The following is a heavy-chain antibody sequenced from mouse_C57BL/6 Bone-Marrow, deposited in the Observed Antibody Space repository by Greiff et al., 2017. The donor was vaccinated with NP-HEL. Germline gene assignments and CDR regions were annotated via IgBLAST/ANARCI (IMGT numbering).Heavy chain of an antibody. V-gene: IGHV6-6*01. D-gene: IGHD2-4*01. J-gene: IGHJ3*01. CDR3: STLEYDYGFAY. CDR1: GFTFSDAW. Sequence: EVQVVESGGGLVQPGGSMKLSCAASGFTFSDAWMDWVRQSPEKGLEWVAEIRNKANNHATYYAESVKGRFTISRDDSKSSVYLQMNSLRAEDTGIYYCSTLEYDYGFAYWGQGTLVTVSA. CDR2: IRNKANNHAT.